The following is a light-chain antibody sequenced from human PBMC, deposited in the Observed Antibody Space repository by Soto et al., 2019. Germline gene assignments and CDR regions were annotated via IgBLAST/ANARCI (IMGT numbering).Light chain of an antibody. CDR1: SSDVGGYNY. Sequence: QSALTQPGSVSGSPGQSTTISCTGTSSDVGGYNYVSWSHQHPGNAPKLMSYEVSNRPSGVSNRFSGSKSGNTAYLTISRLQAEDEADYYYSTYTSSNTRVFGTGTKVTVL. V-gene: IGLV2-14*01. CDR3: STYTSSNTRV. CDR2: EVS. J-gene: IGLJ1*01.